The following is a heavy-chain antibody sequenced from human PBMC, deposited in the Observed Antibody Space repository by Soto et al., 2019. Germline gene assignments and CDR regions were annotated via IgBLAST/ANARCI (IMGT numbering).Heavy chain of an antibody. D-gene: IGHD6-13*01. CDR1: GGSISSYY. J-gene: IGHJ6*02. CDR2: IYYSGST. Sequence: PSETLSLTCTVSGGSISSYYWSWIRQPPGKGLEWIGYIYYSGSTNYNPSLKSRVTISVDTSKNQFSLKLSSVTAADTAVYYCARGVGRYSSSWRTYYCYGMDVWGQGTTVTVSS. V-gene: IGHV4-59*01. CDR3: ARGVGRYSSSWRTYYCYGMDV.